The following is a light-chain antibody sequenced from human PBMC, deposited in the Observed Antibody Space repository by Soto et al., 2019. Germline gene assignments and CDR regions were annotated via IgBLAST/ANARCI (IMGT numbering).Light chain of an antibody. V-gene: IGLV2-14*01. CDR2: AVS. Sequence: QSALTQPASVSGSPGQSITISCTGTSSDVGANIFVSWHQQHPGNAPKLMIYAVSSRPSGVSYRFSGSKSGNTASLTISGLQAEDEADYYCSLYTINNSYVFVTGTKLTVL. CDR3: SLYTINNSYV. CDR1: SSDVGANIF. J-gene: IGLJ1*01.